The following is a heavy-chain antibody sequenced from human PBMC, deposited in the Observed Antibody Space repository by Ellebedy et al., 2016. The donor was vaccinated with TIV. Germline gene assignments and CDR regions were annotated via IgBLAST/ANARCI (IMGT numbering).Heavy chain of an antibody. V-gene: IGHV1-24*01. CDR2: FDPEDGET. D-gene: IGHD1-1*01. CDR3: ATDPNVWRYNWNDGTAFDI. Sequence: ASVKVSXXVSGYTLTELSMHWVRQAPGKGLEWMGGFDPEDGETIYAQKFQGRVTMTEDTSTDTAYMELSSLRSEDTAVYYCATDPNVWRYNWNDGTAFDIWGQGTMVTVSS. J-gene: IGHJ3*02. CDR1: GYTLTELS.